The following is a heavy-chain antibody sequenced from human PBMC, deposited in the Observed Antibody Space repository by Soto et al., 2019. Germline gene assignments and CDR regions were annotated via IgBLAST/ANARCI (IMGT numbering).Heavy chain of an antibody. CDR2: IFHSGIT. V-gene: IGHV4-59*01. D-gene: IGHD3-22*01. CDR3: ARDRYFYDSAGYYRTLDS. Sequence: TLSLTCTISGGSFNNDYWTWIRQSPGKGLEWIGYIFHSGITDYNPSVKSRVTISIDKSKNLFSLKLTSVAAADTAVYYCARDRYFYDSAGYYRTLDSWGQGILVTVSS. CDR1: GGSFNNDY. J-gene: IGHJ5*01.